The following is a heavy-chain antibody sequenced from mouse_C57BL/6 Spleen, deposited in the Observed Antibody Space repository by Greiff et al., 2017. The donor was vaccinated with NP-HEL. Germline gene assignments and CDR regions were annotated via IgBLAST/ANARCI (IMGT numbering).Heavy chain of an antibody. D-gene: IGHD2-1*01. CDR2: IDPEDGDT. V-gene: IGHV14-1*01. Sequence: EVQLQQSGAELVRPGASVKLSCTASGFNIKDYYMHWVKQRPEQGLEWIGRIDPEDGDTEYAPKFQGKATMTADTSSNTAYLQLSSLTSEDTAVYYCTGYYGNFYYYAMDDWGQGTSVTVSS. CDR1: GFNIKDYY. J-gene: IGHJ4*01. CDR3: TGYYGNFYYYAMDD.